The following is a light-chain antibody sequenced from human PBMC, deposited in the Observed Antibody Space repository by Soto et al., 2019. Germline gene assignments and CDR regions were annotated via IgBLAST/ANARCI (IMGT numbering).Light chain of an antibody. CDR2: GAS. CDR1: QSVVTN. V-gene: IGKV3-15*01. Sequence: EIVMTQSPATLSVSPGERATLSCRASQSVVTNLAWYRQKPGQAPRLLIFGASTRATGIPVRFSGGGSGTEFTLTITSLQSEDFAVYYCQQYDISPRTFGQGTKVEIK. J-gene: IGKJ1*01. CDR3: QQYDISPRT.